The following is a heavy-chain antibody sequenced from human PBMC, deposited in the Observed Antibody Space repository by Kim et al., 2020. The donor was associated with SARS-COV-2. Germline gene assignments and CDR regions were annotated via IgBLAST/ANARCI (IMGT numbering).Heavy chain of an antibody. Sequence: GGSLRLSCAASGFTFSSYAMHWVRQAPGKGLEWVAVISYDGSNKYYADSVKGRFTISRDNSKNTLYLQMNSLRAEDTAVYYCARNVGGGVLLWFGELFTEGYIDYWGQGTRVTVSS. CDR3: ARNVGGGVLLWFGELFTEGYIDY. V-gene: IGHV3-30*04. J-gene: IGHJ4*02. CDR1: GFTFSSYA. D-gene: IGHD3-10*01. CDR2: ISYDGSNK.